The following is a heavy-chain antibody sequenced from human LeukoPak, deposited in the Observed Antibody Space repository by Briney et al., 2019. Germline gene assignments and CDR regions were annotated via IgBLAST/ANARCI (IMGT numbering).Heavy chain of an antibody. Sequence: ASVKVSCRTSGCTFAAYYIHWVRQAPGQGLEWMGWVNPNGGGTNYAQKFKDRLTMTRDTSISTAYMELSSLESDDTAVYFCAREGVGGAYAMDVWGQGTTVTVSS. CDR3: AREGVGGAYAMDV. V-gene: IGHV1-2*02. CDR2: VNPNGGGT. D-gene: IGHD2-21*01. J-gene: IGHJ6*02. CDR1: GCTFAAYY.